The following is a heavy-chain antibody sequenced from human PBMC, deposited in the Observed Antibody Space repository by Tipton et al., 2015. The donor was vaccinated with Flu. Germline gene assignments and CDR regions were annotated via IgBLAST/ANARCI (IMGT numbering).Heavy chain of an antibody. Sequence: LRLSCTVSGGSISSGCYYWSWIRQHPGKGLEWIGYIYYSGSTYYNPSLKSRVTISVDTSKNQFSLKLSSVTAADTAVYYCARQREYSGYSNYWGQGTLVTVSS. CDR1: GGSISSGCYY. CDR3: ARQREYSGYSNY. CDR2: IYYSGST. V-gene: IGHV4-31*03. D-gene: IGHD5-12*01. J-gene: IGHJ4*02.